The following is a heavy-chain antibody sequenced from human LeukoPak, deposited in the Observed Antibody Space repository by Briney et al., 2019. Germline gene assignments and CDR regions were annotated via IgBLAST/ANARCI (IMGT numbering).Heavy chain of an antibody. CDR3: AREGVSPFDY. CDR2: IYHSGST. J-gene: IGHJ4*02. V-gene: IGHV4-59*12. CDR1: GGSISSYY. Sequence: SETLSLTCTVSGGSISSYYWSWIRQPPGKGLEWIGYIYHSGSTYYNPSLKSRVTISVDRSKNQFSLKLSSVTAADTAVYYCAREGVSPFDYWGQGTLVTVSS.